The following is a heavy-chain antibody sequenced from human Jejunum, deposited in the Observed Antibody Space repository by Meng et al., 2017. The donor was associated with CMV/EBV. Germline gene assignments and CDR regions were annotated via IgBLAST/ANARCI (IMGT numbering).Heavy chain of an antibody. CDR3: ARLSKDGWSTFDY. J-gene: IGHJ4*02. V-gene: IGHV4-4*07. Sequence: QLKGSGPGLVKPSETLSLTGSVSGGSMISYYWSWIRQPAGKGLEWIGHIYTSGSTNYSPSLKSRVTMSLDTAKNQFSLKVSSVTAADTAVYYCARLSKDGWSTFDYWGQGTLVTVSS. CDR2: IYTSGST. CDR1: GGSMISYY. D-gene: IGHD6-19*01.